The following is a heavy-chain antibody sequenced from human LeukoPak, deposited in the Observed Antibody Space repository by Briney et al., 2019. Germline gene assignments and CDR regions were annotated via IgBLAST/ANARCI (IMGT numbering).Heavy chain of an antibody. V-gene: IGHV1-8*01. CDR1: GYTFTNYE. Sequence: ASVKVSCKASGYTFTNYEINWVRQATGQGLEWMGWMNPNSGNTGYAQKFQGRVTMTRNTSISTAYMELSSLRSEDTAVYYCARSGGYDWDYFDYWGQGTLVTVSS. CDR2: MNPNSGNT. J-gene: IGHJ4*02. D-gene: IGHD5-12*01. CDR3: ARSGGYDWDYFDY.